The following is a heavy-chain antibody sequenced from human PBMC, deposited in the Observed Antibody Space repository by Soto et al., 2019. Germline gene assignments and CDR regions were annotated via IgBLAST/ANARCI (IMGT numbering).Heavy chain of an antibody. CDR2: ISYDGSNK. D-gene: IGHD3-22*01. Sequence: PGGSLRLSCAASGFTFSSYAMHWVRQAPGKGLEWVAVISYDGSNKYYADSVKGRFTISRDNSKNTLYLQMNSLRAEDTAVYYCARDQSVGYYDSSGYDYWGQGTLVTVSS. CDR1: GFTFSSYA. CDR3: ARDQSVGYYDSSGYDY. V-gene: IGHV3-30-3*01. J-gene: IGHJ4*02.